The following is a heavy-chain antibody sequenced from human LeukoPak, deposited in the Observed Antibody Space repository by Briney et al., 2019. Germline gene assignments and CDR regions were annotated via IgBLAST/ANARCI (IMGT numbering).Heavy chain of an antibody. CDR1: GYSFTAYY. J-gene: IGHJ4*02. CDR2: IYPGDSDT. Sequence: GSLKISCKASGYSFTAYYIGWVRQMPGKGLEWMGIIYPGDSDTRYSPSFQGQVTISADKSITTAYLQWSSLKASDTARYYCARHVFGGSYPDYWGQGTLVTVSS. CDR3: ARHVFGGSYPDY. V-gene: IGHV5-51*01. D-gene: IGHD3-16*02.